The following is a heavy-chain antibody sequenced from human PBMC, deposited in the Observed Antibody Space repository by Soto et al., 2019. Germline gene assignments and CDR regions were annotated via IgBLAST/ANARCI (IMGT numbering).Heavy chain of an antibody. D-gene: IGHD3-22*01. J-gene: IGHJ4*02. CDR2: INAGNGNT. CDR3: ARYYYDSSGSSYYFRY. V-gene: IGHV1-3*01. Sequence: GASVKVSCKASGYTFTGYPIHWVRQAPGQRLEWMGWINAGNGNTKYSQKFQGRVTITRDTSASTAYMELSSLRSEDTAVYYCARYYYDSSGSSYYFRYWGQGTLVTVSS. CDR1: GYTFTGYP.